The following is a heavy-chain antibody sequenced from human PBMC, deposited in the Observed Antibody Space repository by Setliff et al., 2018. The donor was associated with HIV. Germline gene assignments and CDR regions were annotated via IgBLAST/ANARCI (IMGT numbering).Heavy chain of an antibody. CDR3: ARALFTDS. CDR1: QFTFSTYS. CDR2: ISNSSSTI. Sequence: PGGSLRLSCTASQFTFSTYSMNWVRQAPGKGLEWISYISNSSSTIHYADSVKGRFTISRDNANNSLFLQMNSVRADDTAIYFCARALFTDSWGQGTLVTVSS. V-gene: IGHV3-48*01. D-gene: IGHD2-21*01. J-gene: IGHJ5*01.